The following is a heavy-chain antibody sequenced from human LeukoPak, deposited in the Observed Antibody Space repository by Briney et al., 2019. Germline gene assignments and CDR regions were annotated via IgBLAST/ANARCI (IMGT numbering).Heavy chain of an antibody. CDR1: GFTFSSYW. J-gene: IGHJ4*02. D-gene: IGHD2-2*01. Sequence: GGSLRLSCAASGFTFSSYWMSWVRQAPRKGLKWVANIKQDGSEKYYVDSVKGRFTISRDNAKNSLYLQMNSLRAEDTAVYYCARIKLGYCSSTSCYYFDYWGQGTLVTVSS. V-gene: IGHV3-7*01. CDR3: ARIKLGYCSSTSCYYFDY. CDR2: IKQDGSEK.